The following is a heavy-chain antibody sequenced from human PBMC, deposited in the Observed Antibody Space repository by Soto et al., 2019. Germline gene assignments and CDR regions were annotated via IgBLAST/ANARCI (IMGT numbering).Heavy chain of an antibody. CDR1: GGSISSGDYY. D-gene: IGHD6-13*01. Sequence: SETLSLTCTVSGGSISSGDYYWSWIRQPPGKGLEWIGYIYYSGSTYYNPSLKSRVTISVDTSKNQFSLKLSSVTAADTAVYYCARDRRSSPAYYYYGMDVWGQGTTVTASS. CDR3: ARDRRSSPAYYYYGMDV. J-gene: IGHJ6*02. CDR2: IYYSGST. V-gene: IGHV4-30-4*01.